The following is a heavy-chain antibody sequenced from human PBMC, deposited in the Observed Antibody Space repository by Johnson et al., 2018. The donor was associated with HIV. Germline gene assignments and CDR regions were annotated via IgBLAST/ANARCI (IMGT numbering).Heavy chain of an antibody. J-gene: IGHJ3*01. V-gene: IGHV3-30*04. Sequence: QVQLVESGGGLVQPGGSLRLSCAVSGFTFSDYSMHWVRQAPGKGLEWVAVISFDGSTKYYADSVKGRLTISRDNAKHSLFLQMRSLRAEDTAVYYCVRHLPIGPAAPNDAFDFWGQGTMVTVSS. CDR3: VRHLPIGPAAPNDAFDF. CDR1: GFTFSDYS. D-gene: IGHD2-2*01. CDR2: ISFDGSTK.